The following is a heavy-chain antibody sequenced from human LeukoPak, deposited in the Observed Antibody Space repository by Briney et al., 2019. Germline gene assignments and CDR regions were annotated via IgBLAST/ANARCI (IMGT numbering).Heavy chain of an antibody. D-gene: IGHD6-6*01. V-gene: IGHV1-69*06. Sequence: SVKVSCKASGGTFSSYAISWVRQAPGQGLEWMGGIIPIFGTANYAQKFQGRVTITADKSTSTAYMELSGLRSEDTAVYYCASLVAARPPNWFDPWGQGTLVTVSS. CDR3: ASLVAARPPNWFDP. J-gene: IGHJ5*02. CDR1: GGTFSSYA. CDR2: IIPIFGTA.